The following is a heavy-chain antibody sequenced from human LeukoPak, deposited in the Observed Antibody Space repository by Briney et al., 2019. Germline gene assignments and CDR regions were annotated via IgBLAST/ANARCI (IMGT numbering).Heavy chain of an antibody. D-gene: IGHD1-26*01. J-gene: IGHJ4*02. Sequence: EASVKVSCKASGGTFSSYAISWVRQAPGQGLEWMGRIIPILGIANHAQKFQGRVTITADKSTSTAYMELSSLRSEDTAVYYCASNSGSYYRFDYWGQGTLVTVSS. CDR2: IIPILGIA. V-gene: IGHV1-69*04. CDR1: GGTFSSYA. CDR3: ASNSGSYYRFDY.